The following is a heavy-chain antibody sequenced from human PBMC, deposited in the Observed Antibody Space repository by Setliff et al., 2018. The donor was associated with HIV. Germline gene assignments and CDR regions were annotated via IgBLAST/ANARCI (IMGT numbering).Heavy chain of an antibody. CDR2: LYVSGDT. J-gene: IGHJ6*03. D-gene: IGHD2-15*01. Sequence: SETLSLTCYVTDDPISSYYWSWVRQPAGKGLEWIGRLYVSGDTNYNPSLKSRVTMSLDTSKKHFSLNPKSVTAADTAVYYCALTGHRLLRGYMDVWGKGTTVTVSS. CDR3: ALTGHRLLRGYMDV. V-gene: IGHV4-4*07. CDR1: DDPISSYY.